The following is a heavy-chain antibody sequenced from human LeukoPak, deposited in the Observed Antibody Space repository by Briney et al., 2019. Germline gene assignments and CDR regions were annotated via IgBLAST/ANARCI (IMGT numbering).Heavy chain of an antibody. D-gene: IGHD2-15*01. J-gene: IGHJ4*02. CDR1: GGSFSGYY. CDR2: INHSGST. Sequence: SETLSLTCAVYGGSFSGYYWSWIRQPPGKGLEWIGEINHSGSTNYSPSLKSRVTISVDTSKNQFSLKLSSVTAADTAVYYCARGVGWYCSGGSCYWDYWGQGTLVTVSS. V-gene: IGHV4-34*01. CDR3: ARGVGWYCSGGSCYWDY.